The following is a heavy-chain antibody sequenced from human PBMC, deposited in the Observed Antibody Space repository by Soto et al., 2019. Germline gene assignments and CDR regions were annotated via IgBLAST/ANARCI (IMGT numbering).Heavy chain of an antibody. CDR2: ISYDGSNK. CDR3: ARTVYNWGWDY. Sequence: GGSLRLSCAASGFTFSSYAMHWVRQAPGKGLEWVAVISYDGSNKYYADSVKGRFTISRDNSKNTLYLQMNSLRAEDTAVYYCARTVYNWGWDYWGQGTLVTVSS. J-gene: IGHJ4*02. V-gene: IGHV3-30-3*01. D-gene: IGHD1-1*01. CDR1: GFTFSSYA.